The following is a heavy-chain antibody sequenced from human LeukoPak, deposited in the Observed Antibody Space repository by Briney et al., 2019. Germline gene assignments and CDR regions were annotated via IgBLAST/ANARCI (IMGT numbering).Heavy chain of an antibody. CDR1: GFTFSSCS. V-gene: IGHV3-21*01. CDR2: ISSSSSYI. J-gene: IGHJ1*01. Sequence: GGSLRLSCAASGFTFSSCSMNWVRPAPGKGLEWVSSISSSSSYIYYADSVKGRFTISRDNAKNSLYLQMNSLRAEDTAVYYCARDGGVAGISEYFQHWGQGTLVTVSS. CDR3: ARDGGVAGISEYFQH. D-gene: IGHD6-19*01.